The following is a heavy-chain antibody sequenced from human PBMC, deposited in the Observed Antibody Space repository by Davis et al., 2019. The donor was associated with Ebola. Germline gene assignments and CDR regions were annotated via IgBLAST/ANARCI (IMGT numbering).Heavy chain of an antibody. CDR2: ISAYNGHT. D-gene: IGHD6-19*01. J-gene: IGHJ4*02. Sequence: ASVKVSCKASGYTFNSHGISWVRQAPGQGLEWMAWISAYNGHTNYAQKFQGRLTLATDTSRSTAYMELRSLTSDDTAEYFCARGRNGGWDFDYWGQGTLVTVSS. CDR1: GYTFNSHG. CDR3: ARGRNGGWDFDY. V-gene: IGHV1-18*01.